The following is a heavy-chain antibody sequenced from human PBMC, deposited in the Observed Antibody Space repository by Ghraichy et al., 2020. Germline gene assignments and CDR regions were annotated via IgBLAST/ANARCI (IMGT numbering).Heavy chain of an antibody. J-gene: IGHJ3*02. Sequence: PXLTCAVSGGSISSGGYSWSWIRQPPGKGLEWIGYIYHSGSTYYNPSLKSRVTISVDRSKNQFSLKLSSVTAADTAVYYCARVDLDDAFDIWGQGTMVTVSS. V-gene: IGHV4-30-2*01. CDR1: GGSISSGGYS. CDR3: ARVDLDDAFDI. CDR2: IYHSGST.